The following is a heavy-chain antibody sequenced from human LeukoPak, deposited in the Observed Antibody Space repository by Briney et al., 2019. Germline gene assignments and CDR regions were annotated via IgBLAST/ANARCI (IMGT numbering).Heavy chain of an antibody. D-gene: IGHD3-3*01. CDR3: ARDLLAFGMGFDP. J-gene: IGHJ5*02. CDR1: GGSISSGGYY. V-gene: IGHV4-31*03. Sequence: PSQTLSLTCTVSGGSISSGGYYWSWIRQHPGRGLEWIGYIYYSGSTYYNPSLKSRVTISVDTSKNQFSLKLSSVTAADTAVYYCARDLLAFGMGFDPWGQGTLVTVSS. CDR2: IYYSGST.